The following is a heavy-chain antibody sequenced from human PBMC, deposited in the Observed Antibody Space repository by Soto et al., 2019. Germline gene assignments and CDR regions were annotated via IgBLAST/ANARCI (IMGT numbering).Heavy chain of an antibody. Sequence: ASVKVSCKASGYTFTGYYMHWVRQAPGQGLEWMGWINPNSGGTNYAQKFRGWVTMTRDTSISTAYMELSRLRSDDTAVYYCAREVTGTSVYGMDVWGQGTTVTVSS. CDR1: GYTFTGYY. CDR2: INPNSGGT. CDR3: AREVTGTSVYGMDV. D-gene: IGHD1-7*01. J-gene: IGHJ6*02. V-gene: IGHV1-2*04.